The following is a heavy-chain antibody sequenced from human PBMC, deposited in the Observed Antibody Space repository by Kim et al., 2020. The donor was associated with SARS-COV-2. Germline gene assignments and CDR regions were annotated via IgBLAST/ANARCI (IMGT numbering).Heavy chain of an antibody. Sequence: GESLKISCKGSGYSFTSYWIGWVRQMPGKGLEWMGIIYPGDSDTRYSPSFQGQVTISADKSISTAYLQWSSLKASDTAMYYCARGTRDYSSGWSHDYWGQGTLVTVSS. D-gene: IGHD6-19*01. J-gene: IGHJ4*02. V-gene: IGHV5-51*01. CDR1: GYSFTSYW. CDR3: ARGTRDYSSGWSHDY. CDR2: IYPGDSDT.